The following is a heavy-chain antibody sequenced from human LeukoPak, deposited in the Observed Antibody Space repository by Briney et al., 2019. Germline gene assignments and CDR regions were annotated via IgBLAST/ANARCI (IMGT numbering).Heavy chain of an antibody. V-gene: IGHV3-7*01. D-gene: IGHD2-15*01. CDR2: IKQEGSDK. Sequence: GGSLRLSCAAAGFNFSRYWVSWVRLAAGKGLGWVAIIKQEGSDKYYLESLRCRFTVSRDKTKNSLYLQMSSLRAEDTAVYFCARDQTAAKFASIFDYWGQGALVTVSS. CDR3: ARDQTAAKFASIFDY. CDR1: GFNFSRYW. J-gene: IGHJ4*02.